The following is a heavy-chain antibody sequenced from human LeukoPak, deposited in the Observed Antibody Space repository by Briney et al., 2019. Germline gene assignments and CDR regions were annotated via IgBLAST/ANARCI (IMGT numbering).Heavy chain of an antibody. CDR1: GFTFSSYG. Sequence: GGSLRLSCTASGFTFSSYGMHWVRQAPEKGLEWVSFISTNSGAIYYADSVKGRFTISRDNAKNSLYLQMDGLQTEDTGVYYCTTEGQQMESSGFDFWGRGTPVTVSS. D-gene: IGHD6-13*01. J-gene: IGHJ4*02. CDR2: ISTNSGAI. CDR3: TTEGQQMESSGFDF. V-gene: IGHV3-48*01.